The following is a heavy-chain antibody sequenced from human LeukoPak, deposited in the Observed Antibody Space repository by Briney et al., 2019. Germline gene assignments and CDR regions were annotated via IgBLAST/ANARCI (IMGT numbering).Heavy chain of an antibody. V-gene: IGHV3-23*01. Sequence: GWALRLSCAASGCTFSSQGMNWVRQAPGKGLEWVSGIIPSGHTTYYADSVRGRFTISRDNSRNTLYLQMNSLSAEDTAVYYCAKDDRWLQFCCWGQGTLVTVSS. CDR1: GCTFSSQG. D-gene: IGHD5-24*01. CDR2: IIPSGHTT. J-gene: IGHJ4*02. CDR3: AKDDRWLQFCC.